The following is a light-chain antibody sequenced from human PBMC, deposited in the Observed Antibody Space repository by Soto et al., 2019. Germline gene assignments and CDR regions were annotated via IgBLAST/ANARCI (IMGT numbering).Light chain of an antibody. V-gene: IGLV2-14*01. J-gene: IGLJ2*01. CDR2: DVS. CDR3: SSYTTNNTVL. CDR1: SSDVGGYNY. Sequence: QSALTQPASVSGSPGQSITISCTGSSSDVGGYNYVSWYQQHPGKAPKLMIFDVSNRPSGVSNRLSGSKSGDSASLTISGLQAEDEADDYGSSYTTNNTVLFGGGTTVTVL.